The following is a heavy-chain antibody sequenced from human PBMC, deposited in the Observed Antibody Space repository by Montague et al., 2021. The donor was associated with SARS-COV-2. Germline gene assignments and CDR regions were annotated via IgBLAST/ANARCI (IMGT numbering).Heavy chain of an antibody. CDR2: IYSSGST. V-gene: IGHV4-61*02. CDR1: GGSINTGGYY. Sequence: TLSLTCSVSGGSINTGGYYWNWIRQSAGKGLEWIGRIYSSGSTNSRPSLKSRVTISLDTSKNQFSLWLSSVTAADTAVYYCARDPGYTSFTRWYLDLWGPGTLVTVSS. D-gene: IGHD5-18*01. J-gene: IGHJ2*01. CDR3: ARDPGYTSFTRWYLDL.